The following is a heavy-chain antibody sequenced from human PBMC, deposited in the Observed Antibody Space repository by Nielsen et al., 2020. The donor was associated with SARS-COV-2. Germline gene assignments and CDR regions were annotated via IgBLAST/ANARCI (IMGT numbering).Heavy chain of an antibody. CDR3: ARGTQQLVRFYYYYGMDV. V-gene: IGHV3-66*01. CDR1: GFTVSSNY. J-gene: IGHJ6*02. Sequence: GESLKISCAASGFTVSSNYMSWVRQAPGKGLEWVSVIYSGGSTYYADSVKGRFTISRDNSKNTLYLQMNSLRAGDTAVYYCARGTQQLVRFYYYYGMDVWGQGTTVTVSS. D-gene: IGHD6-13*01. CDR2: IYSGGST.